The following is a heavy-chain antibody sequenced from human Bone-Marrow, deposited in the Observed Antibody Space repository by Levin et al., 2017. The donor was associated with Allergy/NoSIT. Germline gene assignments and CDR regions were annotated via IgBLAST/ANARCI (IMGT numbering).Heavy chain of an antibody. CDR3: AKDMEGAYDSSGYSSYYFDY. J-gene: IGHJ4*02. D-gene: IGHD3-22*01. V-gene: IGHV3-30*18. CDR1: GFTFSSYG. Sequence: GGSLRLSCAASGFTFSSYGMHWVRQAPGKGLEWVAVISYDGSNKYYADSVKGRFTISRDNSKNTLYLQMNSLRAEDTAVYYCAKDMEGAYDSSGYSSYYFDYWGQGTLVTVSS. CDR2: ISYDGSNK.